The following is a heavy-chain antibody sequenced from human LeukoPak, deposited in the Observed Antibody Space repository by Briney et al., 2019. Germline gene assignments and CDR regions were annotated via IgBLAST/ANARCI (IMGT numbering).Heavy chain of an antibody. J-gene: IGHJ5*01. Sequence: GGSLRLSCAASGFTFNDYYMSWIRQAPGKGLEWLSYINIGGTNTHYADSVKGRFTISRDNAKKSPYLEMNNLRAEDTAVYYCGTDGAGFDTWGQGVLVTVSS. CDR2: INIGGTNT. V-gene: IGHV3-11*01. CDR1: GFTFNDYY. CDR3: GTDGAGFDT.